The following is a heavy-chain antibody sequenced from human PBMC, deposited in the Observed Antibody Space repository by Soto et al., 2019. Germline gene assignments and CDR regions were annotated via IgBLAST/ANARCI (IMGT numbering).Heavy chain of an antibody. V-gene: IGHV1-8*01. Sequence: QVQLVQSGAEVKKPGASVKVSCKASGYTFTGYDINWVRQATGQGLEWMGWMNPHSGNTNYAQKFQGRVTMTRNTSISTDYRELSSLRSEDTAMYYCARGRVIIGVDIWGQGTMVTVSS. CDR2: MNPHSGNT. J-gene: IGHJ3*02. D-gene: IGHD3-22*01. CDR1: GYTFTGYD. CDR3: ARGRVIIGVDI.